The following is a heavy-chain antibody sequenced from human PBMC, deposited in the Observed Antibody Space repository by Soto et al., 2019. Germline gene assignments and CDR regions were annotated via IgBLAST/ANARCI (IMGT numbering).Heavy chain of an antibody. Sequence: QVQLVQSGAEVKKPGSSVKVSCKASGGTFSSYTISWVRQAPGQGLEWMGRIIPILGIANYAQKFQGRVTITADKSTSTAYMELSSLRSEDTAVYYCARDIAVAGPEYNWFDPWGQGTLVTVSS. V-gene: IGHV1-69*08. J-gene: IGHJ5*02. D-gene: IGHD6-19*01. CDR3: ARDIAVAGPEYNWFDP. CDR2: IIPILGIA. CDR1: GGTFSSYT.